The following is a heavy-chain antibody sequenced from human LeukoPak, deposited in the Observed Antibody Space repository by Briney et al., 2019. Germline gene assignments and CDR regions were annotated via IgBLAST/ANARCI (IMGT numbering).Heavy chain of an antibody. Sequence: PGGTLRLSCVVSGFTFRNYGMSWVRQGPGKGLEWVSGISGSGGSTDYADSVKGRFTISRDNSKNTLYLQMNSLRAEDTAVYYCANLFTAFGLRTLEIDYWGQGTLVTVSS. CDR3: ANLFTAFGLRTLEIDY. CDR2: ISGSGGST. V-gene: IGHV3-23*01. J-gene: IGHJ4*02. D-gene: IGHD2/OR15-2a*01. CDR1: GFTFRNYG.